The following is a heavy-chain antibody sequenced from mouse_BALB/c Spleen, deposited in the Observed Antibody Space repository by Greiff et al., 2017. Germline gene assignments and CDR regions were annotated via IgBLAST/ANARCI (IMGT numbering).Heavy chain of an antibody. D-gene: IGHD2-1*01. CDR2: IYPGSGST. CDR1: GYNFTSYW. J-gene: IGHJ2*01. V-gene: IGHV1-55*01. CDR3: ARNYGNWDD. Sequence: QVQLQQSGAELVKPGTSVKLSCKASGYNFTSYWINWVKLRPGQGLEWIGDIYPGSGSTNYNEKFKSKATLTVDTSSSTAYMQLSSLASEDSALYYCARNYGNWDDWGQGTTLTVAS.